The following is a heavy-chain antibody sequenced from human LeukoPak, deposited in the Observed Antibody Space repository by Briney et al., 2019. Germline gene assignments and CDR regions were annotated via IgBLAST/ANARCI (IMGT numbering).Heavy chain of an antibody. V-gene: IGHV3-66*02. Sequence: GGSLRLSCAASGFTVSSNYMSWVRQAPGKGLEWVSVIYSGGSTYYADSVKGRFTISRDNSKNTLYLQMNSLRAEDTAVYYCATPGGYCYYYMDVWGKGTTVTVSS. J-gene: IGHJ6*03. CDR2: IYSGGST. CDR3: ATPGGYCYYYMDV. D-gene: IGHD3-16*01. CDR1: GFTVSSNY.